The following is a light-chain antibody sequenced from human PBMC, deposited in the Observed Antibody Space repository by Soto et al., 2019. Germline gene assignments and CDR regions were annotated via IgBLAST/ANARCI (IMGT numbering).Light chain of an antibody. CDR3: SSYTSSITLYV. CDR2: DVS. Sequence: QSALTQPASVSGSPGQSITISCTGTSSDVGGYNYVSWYQQHPGKAPKLMIYDVSNRPSGVSNRFSGSKSGNTASLTISGLQAEDEADYYCSSYTSSITLYVFGTGIKLTVL. J-gene: IGLJ1*01. V-gene: IGLV2-14*01. CDR1: SSDVGGYNY.